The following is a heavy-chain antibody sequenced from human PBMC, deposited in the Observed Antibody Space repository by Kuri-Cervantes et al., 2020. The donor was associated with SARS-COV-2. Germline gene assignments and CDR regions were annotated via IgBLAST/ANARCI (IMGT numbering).Heavy chain of an antibody. Sequence: GGSLRLSCAASGFTFSSYAMSWVRQAPGKGLEWVSAISGSGGSTYYADSVKGRFTISRDNSKNSLYLQMNSLRTEDTALYYCAKDIAPYYYDSSGYPVPLDYWGQGTLVTVSS. CDR3: AKDIAPYYYDSSGYPVPLDY. V-gene: IGHV3-23*01. CDR1: GFTFSSYA. CDR2: ISGSGGST. J-gene: IGHJ4*02. D-gene: IGHD3-22*01.